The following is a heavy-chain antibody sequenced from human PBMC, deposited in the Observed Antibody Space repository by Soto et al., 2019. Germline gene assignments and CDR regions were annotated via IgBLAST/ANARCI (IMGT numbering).Heavy chain of an antibody. D-gene: IGHD3-16*01. V-gene: IGHV5-51*01. CDR1: GYSFTSYW. J-gene: IGHJ6*02. Sequence: CLKISCKGSGYSFTSYWIGWVRQMPGKGLEWMGIIYPGDSDTRYSPSFQGQVTISADKSISTAYLQWSSLQASDTALYSCASHLWGHSGMVVWCQGTSLTVSS. CDR2: IYPGDSDT. CDR3: ASHLWGHSGMVV.